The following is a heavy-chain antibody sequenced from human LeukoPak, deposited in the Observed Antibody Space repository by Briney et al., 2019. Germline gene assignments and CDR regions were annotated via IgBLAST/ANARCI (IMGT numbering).Heavy chain of an antibody. D-gene: IGHD5-24*01. CDR2: ISYDGSNK. CDR1: GFTFSSYA. J-gene: IGHJ4*02. Sequence: PGGSLRLSCAASGFTFSSYAMHWVRQAPGKGLEWVAVISYDGSNKYCADSVKGRFTISRDNSNNTLYLQMNSLRAEDTAVYYCARDTEPGEMATTLGYWGQGTLVTVSS. CDR3: ARDTEPGEMATTLGY. V-gene: IGHV3-30*01.